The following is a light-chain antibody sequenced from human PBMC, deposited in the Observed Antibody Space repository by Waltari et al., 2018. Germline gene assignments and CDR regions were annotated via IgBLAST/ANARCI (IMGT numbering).Light chain of an antibody. CDR3: QQYKSYSRT. CDR2: KAS. Sequence: DIQMTQSPSTLSASVGDRFTITCRASQSIVGWLAWYQQKPGKAPNLLIYKASNLESGVPSRFSGSGSGTEFTLTISSLQPDDFATYYCQQYKSYSRTFGQGTKVEIK. J-gene: IGKJ1*01. V-gene: IGKV1-5*03. CDR1: QSIVGW.